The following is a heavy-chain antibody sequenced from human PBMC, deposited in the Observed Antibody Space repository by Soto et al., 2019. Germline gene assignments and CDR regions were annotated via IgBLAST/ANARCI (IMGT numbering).Heavy chain of an antibody. Sequence: SETLSLTCTVSGGSISSYYWIWIRQPAGKGLEWIGRIYTSGSTNYNPSLKSRVTMSVDTSKNQFSLKLSSVTAADTAVYYCAREFAKYDFWSGYYYFDYWGQGTLVTVSS. D-gene: IGHD3-3*01. J-gene: IGHJ4*02. CDR1: GGSISSYY. V-gene: IGHV4-4*07. CDR3: AREFAKYDFWSGYYYFDY. CDR2: IYTSGST.